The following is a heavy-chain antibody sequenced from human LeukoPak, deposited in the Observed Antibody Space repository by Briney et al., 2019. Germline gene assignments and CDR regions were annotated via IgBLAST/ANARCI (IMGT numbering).Heavy chain of an antibody. CDR1: GFTFSSYA. CDR3: AKDPLHSDSPHWVDY. CDR2: ISYDGSNK. V-gene: IGHV3-30*04. J-gene: IGHJ4*02. Sequence: GGSLRLSCAASGFTFSSYAMHWVRQAPGKGLEWVAVISYDGSNKYYADSVKGRFTISRDNSKNTLYLQMNSLRAEDTALYYCAKDPLHSDSPHWVDYWGQGTLVTVSS. D-gene: IGHD3-3*01.